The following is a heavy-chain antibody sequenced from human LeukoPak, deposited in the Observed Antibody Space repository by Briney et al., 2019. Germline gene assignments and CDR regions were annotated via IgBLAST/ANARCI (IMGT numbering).Heavy chain of an antibody. CDR3: ASTDIVATTPPYYYGMDV. CDR2: ISGSGFST. J-gene: IGHJ6*02. D-gene: IGHD5-12*01. Sequence: GGSLRLSCAASGFTFSTYAMSWVRQAPGKGLEWVSAISGSGFSTYYADSVKGRFTISRDNSKNTLYLQMHSLRAEDTAVYYCASTDIVATTPPYYYGMDVWGQGTTVTVSS. CDR1: GFTFSTYA. V-gene: IGHV3-23*01.